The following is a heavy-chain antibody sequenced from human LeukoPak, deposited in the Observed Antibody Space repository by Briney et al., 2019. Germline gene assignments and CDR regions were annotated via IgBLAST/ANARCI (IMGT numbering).Heavy chain of an antibody. CDR3: ARATSLMEGNDY. V-gene: IGHV3-21*01. Sequence: GGSLRLSCAASGFTFSTYAMNWVRQTPGKGLEWVSSISSSSSYIYYADSVKGRFTISRDNDKKALYLQMNSLRAEDTAVYYCARATSLMEGNDYWGQGSLVTVSS. D-gene: IGHD3-10*01. CDR2: ISSSSSYI. CDR1: GFTFSTYA. J-gene: IGHJ4*02.